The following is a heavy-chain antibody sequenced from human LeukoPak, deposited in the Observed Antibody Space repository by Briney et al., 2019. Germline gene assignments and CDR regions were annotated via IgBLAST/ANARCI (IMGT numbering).Heavy chain of an antibody. CDR1: GFTFSSYG. J-gene: IGHJ4*02. D-gene: IGHD6-13*01. Sequence: GGSLRLSCAASGFTFSSYGMHWVRQAPGKGLEWVAFIRYDGSNKYYADSVKGRFTISRDNSKNTLYLQMNGLRAEDTAVYYCASQYSSSWYLGYWGQGTLVTVSS. CDR3: ASQYSSSWYLGY. CDR2: IRYDGSNK. V-gene: IGHV3-30*02.